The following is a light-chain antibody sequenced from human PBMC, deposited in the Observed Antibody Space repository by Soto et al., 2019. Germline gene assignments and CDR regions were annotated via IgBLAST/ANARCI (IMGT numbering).Light chain of an antibody. J-gene: IGKJ5*01. CDR3: QQLNSYPIT. CDR1: QNINNY. Sequence: DLQMTQTPSSLSAPVGDRVTITSQASQNINNYLNWYQQKPGRAPKLLIYAASTLQSGVPSRFSGSGSGADFTLTISSLQPEDFATYYCQQLNSYPITFGQGTRLEIK. V-gene: IGKV1-9*01. CDR2: AAS.